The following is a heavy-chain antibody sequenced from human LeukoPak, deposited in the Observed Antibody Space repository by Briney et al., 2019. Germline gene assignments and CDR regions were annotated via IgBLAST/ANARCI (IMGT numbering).Heavy chain of an antibody. CDR2: THYSGSS. D-gene: IGHD3-22*01. Sequence: SETLSLTCSVSGSSIIDYYWTWIRQSPGNAPEWIGYTHYSGSSGSSPSLKSRVTMSVGASKSQLSLKLSSVTAADTAVYYCARASLRSSDGAFYYMDVWGTGTTVTVSS. V-gene: IGHV4-59*12. CDR3: ARASLRSSDGAFYYMDV. CDR1: GSSIIDYY. J-gene: IGHJ6*03.